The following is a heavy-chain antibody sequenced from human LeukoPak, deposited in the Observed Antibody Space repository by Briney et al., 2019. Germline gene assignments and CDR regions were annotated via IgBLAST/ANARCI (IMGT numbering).Heavy chain of an antibody. D-gene: IGHD3-22*01. CDR3: AKVGDSSGYYKRPFDF. J-gene: IGHJ4*02. CDR2: ISGSGSTT. CDR1: GFTFSSYA. Sequence: GGSLRLSCAASGFTFSSYAMSWVRQAPGKGLEWVSAISGSGSTTYYADSVKGRFTISRDNSKNTLYLRMNSLRAEDTAVYYCAKVGDSSGYYKRPFDFWGQGNLVTVPP. V-gene: IGHV3-23*01.